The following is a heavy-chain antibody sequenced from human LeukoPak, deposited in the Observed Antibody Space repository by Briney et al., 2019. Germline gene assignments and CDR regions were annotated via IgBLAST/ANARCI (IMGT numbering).Heavy chain of an antibody. J-gene: IGHJ4*02. CDR3: AGLGWKKTVFDY. Sequence: SETLSLTCAVYGGSFSGYYWSWIRQPPGKGLEWIGEINHSGSTNYNPSLKSRVTISVDTSKNQFSLKLSSVTAADTAVYYCAGLGWKKTVFDYWGQGTLATVSS. D-gene: IGHD1-1*01. CDR1: GGSFSGYY. V-gene: IGHV4-34*01. CDR2: INHSGST.